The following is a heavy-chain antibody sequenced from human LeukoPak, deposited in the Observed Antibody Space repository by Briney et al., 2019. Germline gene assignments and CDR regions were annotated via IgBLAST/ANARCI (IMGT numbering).Heavy chain of an antibody. CDR1: GESFSGYY. Sequence: SETLSLTCAVYGESFSGYYWSWIRQPPGKGLEWIGEINHSGSTNYNPSLKSRVTISVDTSKNQFSLKLSSVTAADTAVYYCARAAAGDSDYWGQGTLVTVSS. CDR3: ARAAAGDSDY. D-gene: IGHD7-27*01. J-gene: IGHJ4*02. CDR2: INHSGST. V-gene: IGHV4-34*01.